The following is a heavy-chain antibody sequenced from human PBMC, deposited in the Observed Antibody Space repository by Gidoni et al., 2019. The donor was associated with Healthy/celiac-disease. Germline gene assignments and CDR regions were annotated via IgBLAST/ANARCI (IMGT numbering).Heavy chain of an antibody. V-gene: IGHV3-48*01. J-gene: IGHJ4*02. CDR2: ISSSSSTI. D-gene: IGHD3-10*01. CDR1: GFTFSSYS. Sequence: EVQLVESGGGLVQPGGSLRLSCAASGFTFSSYSMNWVRQAPGKGLEWVSYISSSSSTIYYADSVKGRFTISRDKAKNSLYLQMNSLRAEDTAVYYCARDRGFYGSGSYSFFDYWGQGTLVTVSS. CDR3: ARDRGFYGSGSYSFFDY.